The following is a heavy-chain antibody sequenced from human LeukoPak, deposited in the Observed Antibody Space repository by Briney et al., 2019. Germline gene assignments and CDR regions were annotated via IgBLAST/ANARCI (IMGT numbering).Heavy chain of an antibody. CDR3: ARTPRAAAGGYYYYYMDV. Sequence: SETLSLTCTVSGGSISSYYWSWIRQPPGKGLEWIGYIYYSGSANYNPSLKSRVTISVDTSKNQFSLKLSSVTAADTAVYYCARTPRAAAGGYYYYYMDVWGKGTTVTISS. D-gene: IGHD6-13*01. CDR1: GGSISSYY. V-gene: IGHV4-59*12. J-gene: IGHJ6*03. CDR2: IYYSGSA.